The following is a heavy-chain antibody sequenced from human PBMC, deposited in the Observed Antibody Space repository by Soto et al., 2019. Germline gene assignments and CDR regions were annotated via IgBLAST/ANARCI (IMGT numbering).Heavy chain of an antibody. J-gene: IGHJ4*02. CDR2: ISYYGTNE. V-gene: IGHV3-30*18. CDR3: AKEDPSGRYSLDY. CDR1: GFTFSGYG. D-gene: IGHD1-26*01. Sequence: GGSLRLSCEASGFTFSGYGMHWVRQAPGKGLEWVAVISYYGTNEYYEDSVKGRFTISRDNSKNTLYLQMNSLRIEDTDVYFCAKEDPSGRYSLDYCGKGSQVTVSS.